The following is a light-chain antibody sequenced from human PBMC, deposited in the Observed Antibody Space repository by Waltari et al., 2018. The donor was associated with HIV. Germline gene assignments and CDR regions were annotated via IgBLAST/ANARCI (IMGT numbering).Light chain of an antibody. Sequence: SQMNQSPSPLTGSLGEHVTTTGRANQKIKGGLGRLQQEPGKAPNLLIYEASSLATGVPPRISGSGSGTEFTLTIKSLQPDDLGSFFCQEFDSLAGTFGQGTKVEFK. V-gene: IGKV1-5*03. J-gene: IGKJ1*01. CDR1: QKIKGG. CDR2: EAS. CDR3: QEFDSLAGT.